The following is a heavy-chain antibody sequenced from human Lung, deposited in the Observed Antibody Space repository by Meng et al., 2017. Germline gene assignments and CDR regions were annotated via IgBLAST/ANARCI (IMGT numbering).Heavy chain of an antibody. CDR1: GGSFSDYY. D-gene: IGHD4-11*01. J-gene: IGHJ4*02. CDR2: INHSGST. CDR3: ARGPTTMAHDFDY. V-gene: IGHV4-34*01. Sequence: QVQRQQWGAGLLKPSETLSLTCFVSGGSFSDYYGSWIRQPPGKGLEWIGEINHSGSTNYNPSLESRATISVDTSQNNLSLKLSSVTAADSAVYYCARGPTTMAHDFDYWGQGTLVTVSS.